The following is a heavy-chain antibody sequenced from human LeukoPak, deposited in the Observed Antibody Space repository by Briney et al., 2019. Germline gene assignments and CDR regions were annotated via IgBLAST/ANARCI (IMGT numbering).Heavy chain of an antibody. CDR2: INPNSGGT. J-gene: IGHJ6*03. CDR3: ARDGGDGYRDYYYYMDV. Sequence: GASVKVSCKASGYTFTGYYMHWVRQAPGQGLEWMGWINPNSGGTNYAQKFQGRVTMTRDTSISTAYMELSRLRSDDTAVYYCARDGGDGYRDYYYYMDVWGKGTTVTVSS. D-gene: IGHD5-24*01. V-gene: IGHV1-2*02. CDR1: GYTFTGYY.